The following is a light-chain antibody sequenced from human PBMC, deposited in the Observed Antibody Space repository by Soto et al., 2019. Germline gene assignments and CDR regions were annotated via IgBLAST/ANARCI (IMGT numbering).Light chain of an antibody. CDR2: GVF. J-gene: IGKJ2*01. V-gene: IGKV3-20*01. CDR1: QSVRSNY. Sequence: ETVLTQSPGTVSLSPGERATLSCTTSQSVRSNYLAWYQQKPGQAPRLLIYGVFSRATGIPDRFSGSGSGTDFTLTISGLEPEDSAVYYCKHYDGSPRTFGQGTKLEI. CDR3: KHYDGSPRT.